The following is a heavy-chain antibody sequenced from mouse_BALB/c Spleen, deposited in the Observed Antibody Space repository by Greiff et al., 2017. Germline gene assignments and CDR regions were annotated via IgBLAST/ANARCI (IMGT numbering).Heavy chain of an antibody. Sequence: QVQLKQSGAELMKPGASVKISCKATGYTFSSYWIEWVKQRPGHGLEWIGEILPGSGSTNYNEKFKGKATFTADKSSNTAYMQLSSLTSEDAAVYYCARGRYGSSRGGFAYWGQGTLVTVSA. V-gene: IGHV1-9*01. J-gene: IGHJ3*01. CDR2: ILPGSGST. CDR3: ARGRYGSSRGGFAY. CDR1: GYTFSSYW. D-gene: IGHD1-1*01.